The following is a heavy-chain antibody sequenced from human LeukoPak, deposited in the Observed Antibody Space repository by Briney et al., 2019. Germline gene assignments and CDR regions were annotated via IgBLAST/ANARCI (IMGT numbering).Heavy chain of an antibody. D-gene: IGHD6-19*01. J-gene: IGHJ4*02. CDR2: INQDGSEK. CDR1: GFTFSSYW. V-gene: IGHV3-7*01. Sequence: GGSLRLSCAASGFTFSSYWMSWVRQAPGKGLEWVANINQDGSEKYYVDSVKGRFTISRDNSKNTLYLQMNSLRAEDTAVYYCAKVSAVRGEQWLVLGAYYFDYWGQGTLVTVSS. CDR3: AKVSAVRGEQWLVLGAYYFDY.